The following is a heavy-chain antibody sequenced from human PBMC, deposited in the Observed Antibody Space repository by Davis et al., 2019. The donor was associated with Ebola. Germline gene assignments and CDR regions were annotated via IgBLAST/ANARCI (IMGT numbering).Heavy chain of an antibody. CDR1: GFTFSSYS. CDR2: ISSSSSYI. J-gene: IGHJ4*02. Sequence: GGSLRLSCAASGFTFSSYSMNWVRQAPGKGLEWVSSISSSSSYISYADSVKGRFTISRDNANNFLYLHMNSLRVDDTAVYYCARDEGVVSLKVVYWGQGTLVTVSS. CDR3: ARDEGVVSLKVVY. D-gene: IGHD3-3*01. V-gene: IGHV3-21*01.